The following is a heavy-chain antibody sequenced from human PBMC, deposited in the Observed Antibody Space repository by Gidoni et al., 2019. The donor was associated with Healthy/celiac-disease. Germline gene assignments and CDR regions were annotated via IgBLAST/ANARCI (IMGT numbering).Heavy chain of an antibody. Sequence: EVQLVESGGGLVQPGGSLRLSCAASGFTFSSDAMSWVREAPGKGLEWVSAISGSGGSTYYADSVKGRFTISRNNSKNTLYLQMNSLRAEDTAVYYCAKDSSYGDYVGLDYWGQGTLVTVSS. D-gene: IGHD4-17*01. V-gene: IGHV3-23*04. CDR3: AKDSSYGDYVGLDY. J-gene: IGHJ4*02. CDR1: GFTFSSDA. CDR2: ISGSGGST.